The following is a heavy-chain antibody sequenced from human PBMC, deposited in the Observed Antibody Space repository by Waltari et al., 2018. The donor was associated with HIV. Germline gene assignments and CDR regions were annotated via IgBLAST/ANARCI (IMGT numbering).Heavy chain of an antibody. CDR3: ARDRWYYFDTSDYFYDY. V-gene: IGHV3-11*01. J-gene: IGHJ4*02. Sequence: RQAPGKGLEWISYISNSGDIIYYADSVKGRFTISRDNAKNSLYLQMNSLRAEDTAVYYCARDRWYYFDTSDYFYDYWGQGTLVTVSS. D-gene: IGHD3-22*01. CDR2: ISNSGDII.